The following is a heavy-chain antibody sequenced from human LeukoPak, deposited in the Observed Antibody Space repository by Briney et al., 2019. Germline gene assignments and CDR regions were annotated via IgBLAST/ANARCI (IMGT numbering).Heavy chain of an antibody. CDR1: GGFFSGYY. J-gene: IGHJ4*02. CDR2: IFYSGRT. V-gene: IGHV4-59*01. D-gene: IGHD6-13*01. Sequence: SETLSLTCAVYGGFFSGYYWSWIRQPPGRGLEWIGYIFYSGRTNYNPSLKSRVNMSVDTTKNQFSLQLSSVTAADTAVYYCARVRSAAATNAFDYCGQGTLVTVSS. CDR3: ARVRSAAATNAFDY.